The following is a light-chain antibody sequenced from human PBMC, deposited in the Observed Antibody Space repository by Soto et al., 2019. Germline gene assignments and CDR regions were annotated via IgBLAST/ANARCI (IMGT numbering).Light chain of an antibody. V-gene: IGKV1-33*01. J-gene: IGKJ1*01. Sequence: DIQMTQSPSSLSASVGDRVTITCQASQDIADYLNWYQLKPGKAPKLLIYDASNLEAGVPSRFTGAGSGTEFTLSIDNLRPEDSATYYCQQYQSYPRTFGQGTKVEI. CDR3: QQYQSYPRT. CDR2: DAS. CDR1: QDIADY.